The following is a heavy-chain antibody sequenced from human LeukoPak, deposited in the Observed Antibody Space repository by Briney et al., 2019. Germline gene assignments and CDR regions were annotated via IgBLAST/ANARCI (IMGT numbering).Heavy chain of an antibody. V-gene: IGHV3-7*01. CDR3: ARDSSPTVTVTDDY. D-gene: IGHD4-17*01. J-gene: IGHJ4*02. CDR1: GFTFSSYW. Sequence: GGSLRLSCTTSGFTFSSYWMSWVRQAPGKGLEWVANIRQDGSEKYYVDSVKGRFTISRDNSKNSLYLQMNSLRAEDTAVYYCARDSSPTVTVTDDYWGEGTLVTVSS. CDR2: IRQDGSEK.